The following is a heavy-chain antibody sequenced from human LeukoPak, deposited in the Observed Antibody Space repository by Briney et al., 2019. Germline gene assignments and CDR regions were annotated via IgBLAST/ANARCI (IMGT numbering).Heavy chain of an antibody. CDR2: ISYDGRSK. Sequence: GGSLRLSCAASGFTFSSSGMHWVRQAPGKGLEWVAVISYDGRSKYYGDSVKSRFTISRDNSKNTLYLQMNSLRAEDSAVYYCAKDLGYYSSYYYGMDVWGQGTTVTVSS. J-gene: IGHJ6*02. D-gene: IGHD4-11*01. CDR1: GFTFSSSG. CDR3: AKDLGYYSSYYYGMDV. V-gene: IGHV3-30*18.